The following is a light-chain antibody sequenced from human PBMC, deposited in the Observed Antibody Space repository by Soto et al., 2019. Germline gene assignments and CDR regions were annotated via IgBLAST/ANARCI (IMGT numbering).Light chain of an antibody. CDR2: DVS. V-gene: IGLV2-14*01. CDR1: SSDVGAYNF. CDR3: SSYTSSSTVV. Sequence: QSVLTQPASVSGSLGQSITISCTRTSSDVGAYNFVSWYQQHPGKAPKLMIYDVSNWPPGVSNRFSGSKSGNTASLTISGLQAEDEADYYCSSYTSSSTVVFGGGTKLTVL. J-gene: IGLJ2*01.